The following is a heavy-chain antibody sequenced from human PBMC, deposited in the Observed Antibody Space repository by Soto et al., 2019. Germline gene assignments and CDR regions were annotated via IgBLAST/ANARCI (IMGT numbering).Heavy chain of an antibody. CDR1: GGSISSYY. CDR3: ARVDAFLLDP. D-gene: IGHD3-9*01. J-gene: IGHJ5*02. CDR2: IYYSGST. V-gene: IGHV4-59*01. Sequence: SSETLSLTCTVSGGSISSYYWSWIRQPPGKGLEWIGYIYYSGSTNYNPSLKSRVTISVDTSKNQFSLKLSSVTAADTAVYYCARVDAFLLDPWGQGTLVTVSS.